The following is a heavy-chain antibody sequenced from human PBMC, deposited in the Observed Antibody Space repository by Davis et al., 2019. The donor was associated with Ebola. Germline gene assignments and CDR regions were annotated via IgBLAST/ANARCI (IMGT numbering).Heavy chain of an antibody. CDR1: GFTFSDYY. D-gene: IGHD4-11*01. CDR2: ISGSGSTI. J-gene: IGHJ4*02. Sequence: GESLKISCAASGFTFSDYYMTWIRQAPGKGLEWVSYISGSGSTIYYADSVKGRFTISRDNAKNSLSLQMNSLRAEDTAVYYCARNPDYTLDSWAPGTLVTVSS. V-gene: IGHV3-11*01. CDR3: ARNPDYTLDS.